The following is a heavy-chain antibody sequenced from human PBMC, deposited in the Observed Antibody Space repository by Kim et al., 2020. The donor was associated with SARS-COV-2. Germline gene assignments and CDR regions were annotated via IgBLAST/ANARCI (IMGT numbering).Heavy chain of an antibody. Sequence: ASVKVSCKASGYTFTSYSMNWVRQAPGQGLEWMGWINTNTGNPTYAQGFTGRFVFSLDTSVSTAYLQISSLKAEDTAVYYCARDHSGWYRDAFDIWGQGTMVTVSS. D-gene: IGHD6-19*01. CDR1: GYTFTSYS. J-gene: IGHJ3*02. V-gene: IGHV7-4-1*02. CDR3: ARDHSGWYRDAFDI. CDR2: INTNTGNP.